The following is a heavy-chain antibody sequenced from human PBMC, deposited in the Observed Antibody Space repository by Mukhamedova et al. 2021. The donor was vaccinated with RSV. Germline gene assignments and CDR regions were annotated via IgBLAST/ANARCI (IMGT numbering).Heavy chain of an antibody. J-gene: IGHJ4*02. CDR2: ISYDGSNK. Sequence: GKGLEWVAVISYDGSNKYYADSVKGRFTTSRDNSKNTLYLQMNSLRAEDTAVYYCARDRVVPAAIDYWGQGTLVTVSS. CDR3: ARDRVVPAAIDY. D-gene: IGHD2-2*01. V-gene: IGHV3-30-3*01.